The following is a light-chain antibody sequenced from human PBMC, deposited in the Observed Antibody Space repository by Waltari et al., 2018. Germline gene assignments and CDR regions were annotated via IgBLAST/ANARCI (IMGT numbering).Light chain of an antibody. J-gene: IGLJ1*01. V-gene: IGLV2-23*01. CDR3: CSYAPGNTYV. CDR1: SSDVGSYNL. Sequence: QSALTQPASVSGSPGQSITISCTGTSSDVGSYNLVSWYQQSPGKAPKLRILSDRFSGSKSDNPASLTISGLQAEDEADYYGCSYAPGNTYVFGTGTKVTVL.